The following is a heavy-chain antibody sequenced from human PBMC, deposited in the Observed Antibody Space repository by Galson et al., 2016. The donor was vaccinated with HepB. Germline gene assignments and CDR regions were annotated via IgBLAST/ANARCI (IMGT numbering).Heavy chain of an antibody. CDR3: ASTVVRYYYYGMDV. CDR1: GFTFSSYW. J-gene: IGHJ6*02. V-gene: IGHV3-74*01. D-gene: IGHD4-23*01. CDR2: IKSDGSST. Sequence: SLRLSCAASGFTFSSYWIHWVRQAPGKGLVWVSRIKSDGSSTTYADSVKGRFTISRDNAKNTLCLQMNSLRAEDTAVYYCASTVVRYYYYGMDVWGQGTTVTVSS.